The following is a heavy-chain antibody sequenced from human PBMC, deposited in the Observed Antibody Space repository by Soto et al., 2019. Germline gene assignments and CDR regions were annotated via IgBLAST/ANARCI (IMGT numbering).Heavy chain of an antibody. CDR3: AKDRIVMIRGVMNYYGMDV. CDR1: GFTFSNYG. J-gene: IGHJ6*02. CDR2: ILYDGSDK. V-gene: IGHV3-30*18. Sequence: QVQRVESGGGVIQPGRSLRLSCAASGFTFSNYGMHWVRQAPGKGLEWVAFILYDGSDKYFADSVKGRFTISRDNSKNTLDLQMNSLRAEDTAVDYCAKDRIVMIRGVMNYYGMDVWGQGTTVTVSS. D-gene: IGHD3-10*01.